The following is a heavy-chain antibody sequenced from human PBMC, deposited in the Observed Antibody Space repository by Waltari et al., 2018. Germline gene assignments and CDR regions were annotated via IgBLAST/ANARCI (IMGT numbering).Heavy chain of an antibody. D-gene: IGHD2-21*02. CDR2: INLGGNNP. CDR1: GDTLTTYF. V-gene: IGHV1-46*01. Sequence: QVQLVQSGAEVKKPGASVKISCKASGDTLTTYFIHWVRQVPGQEFEWMAMINLGGNNPTFAQKFQGRVTLTGDPSSSTVFMELPSLTYDDTAVYYCARTMRPMTAFDFWGQGTPVSVSS. J-gene: IGHJ4*02. CDR3: ARTMRPMTAFDF.